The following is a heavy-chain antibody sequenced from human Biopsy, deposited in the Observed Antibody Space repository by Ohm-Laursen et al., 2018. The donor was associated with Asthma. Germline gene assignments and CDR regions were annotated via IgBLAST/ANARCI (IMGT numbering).Heavy chain of an antibody. J-gene: IGHJ3*02. CDR1: GFSFSNFA. CDR2: ISKDASTQ. V-gene: IGHV3-30*01. Sequence: SLRLSCAAPGFSFSNFAIHWVRQAPGKGLEWVGVISKDASTQDYADSGKGRFTMARDNSKNTLDLQMNSLREEDTAVYYCVRDGTDDAFDIWGQGTVVSASS. CDR3: VRDGTDDAFDI. D-gene: IGHD1-1*01.